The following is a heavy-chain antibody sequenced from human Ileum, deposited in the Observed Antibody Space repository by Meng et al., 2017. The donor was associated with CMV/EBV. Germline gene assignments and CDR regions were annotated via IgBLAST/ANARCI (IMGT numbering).Heavy chain of an antibody. D-gene: IGHD3-3*01. V-gene: IGHV3-7*01. CDR1: GFTFSDYW. CDR2: IKTDGSEK. Sequence: GESLKISCAASGFTFSDYWMSWVRQAPGKGLEWVAIIKTDGSEKYYVDSVKGRFIISRDNPKNSLYLQMNSLRAEDTAVYFCARDRSWSDYDYWGQGSLGTVSS. CDR3: ARDRSWSDYDY. J-gene: IGHJ4*02.